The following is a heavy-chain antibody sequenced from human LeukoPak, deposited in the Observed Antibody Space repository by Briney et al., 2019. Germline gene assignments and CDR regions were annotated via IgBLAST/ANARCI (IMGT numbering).Heavy chain of an antibody. D-gene: IGHD3-22*01. CDR3: AKEVEYYYDSSGYYPFDY. J-gene: IGHJ4*02. CDR2: ISGSGGSP. Sequence: PGGSLRLSCAASGFTFSSYAMSWVRQAPGKGLEWVSAISGSGGSPYYADSVKGRFTISRDNSKNTLYLRMNSLRAEDTAVYYCAKEVEYYYDSSGYYPFDYWGQGTLVTVSS. CDR1: GFTFSSYA. V-gene: IGHV3-23*01.